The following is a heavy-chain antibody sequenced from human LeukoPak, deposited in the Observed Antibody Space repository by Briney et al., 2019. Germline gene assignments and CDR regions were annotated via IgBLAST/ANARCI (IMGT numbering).Heavy chain of an antibody. Sequence: GGSLRLSCAASGFTFSSYGMHWVRQAPGKGLEWVAVISYDGSNKYYADSVKGRFTISRDNSKNTLYLQMSSLRAEDTAVYYCAKDNHHYYGSGTHFDYWGQGTLVTVSS. D-gene: IGHD3-10*01. CDR2: ISYDGSNK. J-gene: IGHJ4*02. CDR3: AKDNHHYYGSGTHFDY. CDR1: GFTFSSYG. V-gene: IGHV3-30*18.